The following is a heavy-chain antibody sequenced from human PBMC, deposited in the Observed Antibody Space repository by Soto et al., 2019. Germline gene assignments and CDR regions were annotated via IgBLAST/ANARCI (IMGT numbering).Heavy chain of an antibody. CDR3: ARINGSSYFDN. CDR1: GFSFSSYW. J-gene: IGHJ4*02. D-gene: IGHD1-26*01. Sequence: GGSLRLSCEVSGFSFSSYWMSWVRQAPGKGLEWVANIKEDGSGKYSVDSAKGRFTISRDNAKNSLYLQMNSLRVEDTAVYYCARINGSSYFDNWGQGTLVTVSS. V-gene: IGHV3-7*01. CDR2: IKEDGSGK.